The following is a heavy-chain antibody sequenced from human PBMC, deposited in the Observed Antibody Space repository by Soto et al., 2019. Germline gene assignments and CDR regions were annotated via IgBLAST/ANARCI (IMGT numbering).Heavy chain of an antibody. CDR2: ISGSAAGS. D-gene: IGHD3-3*01. Sequence: PGGSLRLSCVASGFTFINYAMSWVRPAPGKGLEWVGSISGSAAGSYYADTVKGRFTISRDNPTHTLYLQMSSLRAEDTAVYYCANYAFWNGPGDVDLWGQGTMVTVSS. CDR3: ANYAFWNGPGDVDL. V-gene: IGHV3-23*01. CDR1: GFTFINYA. J-gene: IGHJ3*01.